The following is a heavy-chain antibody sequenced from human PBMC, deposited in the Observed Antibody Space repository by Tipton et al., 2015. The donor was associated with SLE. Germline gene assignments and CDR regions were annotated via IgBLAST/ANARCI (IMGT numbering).Heavy chain of an antibody. Sequence: LRLSCTVSGGSISSHYWSWIRQPPGKGLEWIGYIYYSGSTNYNPSLKSRVTISVDTSKNQFSLKLSSVTAADTAVYYCASRGYSYVHDAFDIWGQGTMVTVSS. CDR3: ASRGYSYVHDAFDI. V-gene: IGHV4-59*11. CDR1: GGSISSHY. D-gene: IGHD5-18*01. J-gene: IGHJ3*02. CDR2: IYYSGST.